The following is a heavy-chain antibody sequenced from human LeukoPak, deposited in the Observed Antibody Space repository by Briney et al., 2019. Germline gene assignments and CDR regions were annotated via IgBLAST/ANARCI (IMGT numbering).Heavy chain of an antibody. J-gene: IGHJ4*02. CDR1: GFSVSSTY. Sequence: GGSLRLSCAVSGFSVSSTYMTWVRQAPGKRLDWVSVVYTGGSTYYADSVKGRFTISRDNSKNTLYLQMNTLRAEDTAVYYCARARGSGWYFYFDSWGQGALVTVSS. V-gene: IGHV3-53*01. D-gene: IGHD6-19*01. CDR3: ARARGSGWYFYFDS. CDR2: VYTGGST.